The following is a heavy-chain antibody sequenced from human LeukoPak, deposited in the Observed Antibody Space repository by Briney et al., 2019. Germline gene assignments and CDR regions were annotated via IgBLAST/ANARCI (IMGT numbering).Heavy chain of an antibody. CDR1: GFTFDDYA. CDR2: ISWNSGSI. D-gene: IGHD1-26*01. J-gene: IGHJ4*02. Sequence: GGSLRLSCAASGFTFDDYAMHWVRQAPGKGLEWVSGISWNSGSIGYADSVKGRFTISRDNAKNSLYLQMNSLRAEDTALYYCAKDDHASGSYLWCFDYWGQGTLVTVSS. CDR3: AKDDHASGSYLWCFDY. V-gene: IGHV3-9*01.